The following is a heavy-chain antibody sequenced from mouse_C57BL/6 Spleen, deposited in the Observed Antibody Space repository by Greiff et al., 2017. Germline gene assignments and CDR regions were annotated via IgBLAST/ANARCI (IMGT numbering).Heavy chain of an antibody. J-gene: IGHJ2*01. CDR1: GYTFTSYW. CDR2: IHPNSGST. D-gene: IGHD2-4*01. V-gene: IGHV1-64*01. CDR3: ARSYDYGGYYFDY. Sequence: VQLQQPGAELVKPGASVKLSCKASGYTFTSYWMHWVKQRPGQGLEWIGMIHPNSGSTNYDEKFKSKATLTVDKSSSTAYMQLSSLTSEDSAVYYCARSYDYGGYYFDYWGQGTTLTVSS.